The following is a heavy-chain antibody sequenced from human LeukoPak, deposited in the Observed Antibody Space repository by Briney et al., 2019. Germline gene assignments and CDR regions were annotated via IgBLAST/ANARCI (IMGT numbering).Heavy chain of an antibody. J-gene: IGHJ6*02. V-gene: IGHV4-30-4*01. CDR1: GGSFSGYY. CDR2: IYYSGST. Sequence: SETLSLTCAVYGGSFSGYYWSWIRQPPGKGLEGIGYIYYSGSTYYNPSLKSRVTISVDTSNNQFSLKLSSVTAADTAVYYCARAVPSYYYGMDVWGQGTTVTVSS. CDR3: ARAVPSYYYGMDV.